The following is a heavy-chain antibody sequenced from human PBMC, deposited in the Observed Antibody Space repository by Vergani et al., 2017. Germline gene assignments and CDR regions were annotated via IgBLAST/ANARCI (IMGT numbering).Heavy chain of an antibody. J-gene: IGHJ4*02. D-gene: IGHD5-18*01. CDR1: GYTFTSYG. CDR3: ARVGLGYTYGYFDY. V-gene: IGHV1-18*01. Sequence: QVQLVQSGAEVKKPGASVKVSCKASGYTFTSYGISWVRQAPGQGLEGMGWVSAYNGNTNKAQKLQGRVTMTTDTSTSTAYMEVRSLGSDDTAVDYCARVGLGYTYGYFDYWGQGTLVTVSS. CDR2: VSAYNGNT.